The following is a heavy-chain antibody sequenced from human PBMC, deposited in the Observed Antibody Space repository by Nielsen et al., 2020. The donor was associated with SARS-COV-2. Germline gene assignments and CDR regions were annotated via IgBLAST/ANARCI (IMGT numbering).Heavy chain of an antibody. Sequence: SLKISCAASGFTFDDYAMHWVRQAPGKGLEWVSGISWNSGSIGYADSVKGRFTISRDNAKNSLYLQMNSLRAEDTAVYYCARDHVFISNSFTYYYMDVWGKGTTATVSS. CDR1: GFTFDDYA. D-gene: IGHD2/OR15-2a*01. CDR3: ARDHVFISNSFTYYYMDV. V-gene: IGHV3-9*01. CDR2: ISWNSGSI. J-gene: IGHJ6*03.